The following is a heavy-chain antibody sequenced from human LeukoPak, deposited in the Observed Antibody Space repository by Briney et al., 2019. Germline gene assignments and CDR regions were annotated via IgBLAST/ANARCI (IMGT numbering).Heavy chain of an antibody. D-gene: IGHD6-25*01. CDR3: AKDRSSGPHYYYGMDV. J-gene: IGHJ6*02. CDR2: ISYLGDDQ. Sequence: PGGSLRLSCAASRFTFSSYGIHWVRQAPGKGLEWVAVISYLGDDQFYAESVKGRFTISRDNSKKTVFLQMNSLRGEDTAVYYCAKDRSSGPHYYYGMDVWGQGTTVIVSS. CDR1: RFTFSSYG. V-gene: IGHV3-30*18.